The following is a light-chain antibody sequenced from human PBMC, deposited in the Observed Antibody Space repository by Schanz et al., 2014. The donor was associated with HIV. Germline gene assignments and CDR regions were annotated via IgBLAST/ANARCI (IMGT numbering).Light chain of an antibody. Sequence: QSVLTQPPSASGTPGQRVTMSCSGSSSNIGSNIVNWYQQFPGTAPRLLIRNNDVRPSGVTDRFSGSKSGTSASLVITGLQAEDEADYYCQSYDSGLSGVVFGGGTKVTVL. CDR3: QSYDSGLSGVV. CDR2: NND. J-gene: IGLJ2*01. V-gene: IGLV1-44*01. CDR1: SSNIGSNI.